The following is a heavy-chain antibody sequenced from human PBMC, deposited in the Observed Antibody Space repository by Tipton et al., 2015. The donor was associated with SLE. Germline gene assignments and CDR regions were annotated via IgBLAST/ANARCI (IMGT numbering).Heavy chain of an antibody. Sequence: SLRLSCAASGFTFHDYAMSWVRQAPGKGLEWVSTISGRGCYANYADSVKGRFTMSRDNSKDSVYLEMNSLRVEDTAVYYCARESGSSPVHLDHWGEGSLVTVPS. CDR3: ARESGSSPVHLDH. D-gene: IGHD1-26*01. J-gene: IGHJ4*02. V-gene: IGHV3-23*01. CDR2: ISGRGCYA. CDR1: GFTFHDYA.